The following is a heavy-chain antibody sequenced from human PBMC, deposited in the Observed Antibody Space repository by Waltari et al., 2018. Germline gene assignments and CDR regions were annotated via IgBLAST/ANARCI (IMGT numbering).Heavy chain of an antibody. V-gene: IGHV3-21*01. Sequence: EVQLVESGGGLVKPGGSLRLSCAASGFTFSSYSMNWVRQAPGKGLEWVSSISSSSSYIYDADSVKGRFTISRDNAKNSLYLQMNSLRAEDTAVYYCARDSGYAVYYYYYGMDVWGQGTTVTVSS. CDR3: ARDSGYAVYYYYYGMDV. CDR1: GFTFSSYS. D-gene: IGHD2-2*01. CDR2: ISSSSSYI. J-gene: IGHJ6*02.